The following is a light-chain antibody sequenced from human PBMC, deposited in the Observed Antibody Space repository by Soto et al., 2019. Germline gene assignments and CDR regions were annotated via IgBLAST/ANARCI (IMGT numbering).Light chain of an antibody. V-gene: IGLV1-40*01. CDR1: SSNIGAGYD. CDR2: GSS. J-gene: IGLJ3*02. CDR3: QSYDISLSGWV. Sequence: QSVLTQPPSVSGVPGQRVTISCAGSSSNIGAGYDVHWYHQLPGTAPKLLIYGSSYRPSGVPDRFSGSKSGTSASLAITGLQAEDEADYYCQSYDISLSGWVFGGGTKLTVL.